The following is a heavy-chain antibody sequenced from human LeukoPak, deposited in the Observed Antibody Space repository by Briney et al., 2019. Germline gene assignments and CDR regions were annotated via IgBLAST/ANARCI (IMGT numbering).Heavy chain of an antibody. Sequence: PGGSLRLSCAASGFTFSSYAMSWVRQAPGKGLEWVSAISGSGGSTYYADSVKGRFTISRDNSKNALYLQMNSLRAEDTAVYYCAKDSVYYYGSGSYHWGQGTLVTVSS. CDR1: GFTFSSYA. J-gene: IGHJ5*02. CDR2: ISGSGGST. D-gene: IGHD3-10*01. CDR3: AKDSVYYYGSGSYH. V-gene: IGHV3-23*01.